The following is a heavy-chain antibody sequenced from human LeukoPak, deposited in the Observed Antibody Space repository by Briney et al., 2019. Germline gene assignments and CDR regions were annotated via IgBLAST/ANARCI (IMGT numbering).Heavy chain of an antibody. V-gene: IGHV6-1*01. CDR2: TYYRSKWYN. CDR1: GDSVSSNSAA. D-gene: IGHD2-2*01. J-gene: IGHJ4*02. CDR3: TRDSSAMFDY. Sequence: SQTLSLTCAISGDSVSSNSAAWNWIRQSPSRGLEWLGRTYYRSKWYNDYAISMKGRITINPDTSKNQFSLQLNSITPEDTAVYYCTRDSSAMFDYWGQGTLVAVSS.